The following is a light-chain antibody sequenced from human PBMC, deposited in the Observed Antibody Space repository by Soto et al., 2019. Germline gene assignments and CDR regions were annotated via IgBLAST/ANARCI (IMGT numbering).Light chain of an antibody. Sequence: EIVMTQSPLSLPVTPGEPASISCRSSQSHLHSNGYDSLDWYLQKPGQSPQLLIYLGSNRASGVPARFSGSGSGSDFTLKISRVEADDVGVYYCMQALQSPPTFGQGTKVEIK. CDR1: QSHLHSNGYDS. CDR3: MQALQSPPT. V-gene: IGKV2-28*01. CDR2: LGS. J-gene: IGKJ1*01.